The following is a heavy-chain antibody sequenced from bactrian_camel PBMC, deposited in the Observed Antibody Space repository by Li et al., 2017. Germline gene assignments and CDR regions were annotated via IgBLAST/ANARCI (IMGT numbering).Heavy chain of an antibody. V-gene: IGHV3S63*01. D-gene: IGHD2*01. CDR2: ISSPVGTT. Sequence: HVQLVESGGGSVQAGGSLKLFCEYSGYRHCVAWFRQVAGKAREGVASISSPVGTTYYHDSLKGRVTTSRDSAKNTVYLQMYGLEPEDTGVYYCAAEKGNYGDYCGPSWPFGNRGQGTQVTVS. CDR1: GYRHC. CDR3: AAEKGNYGDYCGPSWPFGN. J-gene: IGHJ6*01.